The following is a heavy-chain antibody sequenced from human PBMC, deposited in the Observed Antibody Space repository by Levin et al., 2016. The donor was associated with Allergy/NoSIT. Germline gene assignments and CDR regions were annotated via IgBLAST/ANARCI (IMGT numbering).Heavy chain of an antibody. J-gene: IGHJ4*02. V-gene: IGHV3-74*01. D-gene: IGHD4/OR15-4a*01. CDR2: INSDGSST. CDR3: ALHYLTPNPRLSFDY. Sequence: GGSLRLSCAASGFTFSSYWMHWVRQAPGKGLVWVSRINSDGSSTSYADSVKGRFTISRDNAKNTLYLQMNSLRAEDTAVYYCALHYLTPNPRLSFDYWGQGTLVTVSS. CDR1: GFTFSSYW.